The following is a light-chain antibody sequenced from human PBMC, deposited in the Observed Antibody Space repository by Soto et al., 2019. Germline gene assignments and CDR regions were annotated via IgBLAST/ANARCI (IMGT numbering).Light chain of an antibody. CDR1: SSDVGGFEY. CDR3: GSITRSSTSV. Sequence: QSLLSQPACVSGSPGQSITISCTGTSSDVGGFEYVSWYQHQPGKAPKLIIYDVTKRPSGVSNRFSGSKSGNTASLTISGIQAEDEGDYYCGSITRSSTSVFGTGTKVTVL. J-gene: IGLJ1*01. V-gene: IGLV2-14*01. CDR2: DVT.